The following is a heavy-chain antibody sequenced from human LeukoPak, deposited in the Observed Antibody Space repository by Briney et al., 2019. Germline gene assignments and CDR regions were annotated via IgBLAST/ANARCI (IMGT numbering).Heavy chain of an antibody. V-gene: IGHV3-48*01. J-gene: IGHJ6*03. CDR1: GFTFSSYS. CDR2: ISSRSATI. CDR3: ARESPVGCSSTSCFVWDYYYYMDV. D-gene: IGHD2-2*01. Sequence: GGSLRLSCAASGFTFSSYSMNWVRQAPGKGLEWVSYISSRSATIYYADSVKGRFTISRDNAKSSLYLQMNSLRAEDTAVYYCARESPVGCSSTSCFVWDYYYYMDVWGKGTTVTVSS.